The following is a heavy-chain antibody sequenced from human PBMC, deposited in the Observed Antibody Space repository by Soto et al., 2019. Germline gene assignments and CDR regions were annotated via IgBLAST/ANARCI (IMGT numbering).Heavy chain of an antibody. J-gene: IGHJ4*02. CDR3: AKAQGVTRSYYFDY. D-gene: IGHD2-21*02. CDR2: ISYDGSNK. Sequence: PGGSLRLSCAASGFTFNTYGMHWVRQAPGKGLEWVAVISYDGSNKYYADSVKGRFTISRDNSKNTLYLQMNSLRAEDTAVYYCAKAQGVTRSYYFDYWGQGTLVTVSS. V-gene: IGHV3-30*18. CDR1: GFTFNTYG.